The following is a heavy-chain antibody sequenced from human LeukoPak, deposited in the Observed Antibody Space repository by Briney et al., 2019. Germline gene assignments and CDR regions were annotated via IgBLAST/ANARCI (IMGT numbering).Heavy chain of an antibody. CDR1: GFTFSDYY. D-gene: IGHD3-16*01. CDR3: AKDGGLSPYYYYYMDV. V-gene: IGHV3-11*01. J-gene: IGHJ6*03. Sequence: PGGSLRLSCAASGFTFSDYYMSWIRQAPGKGLEWVSYISSSTSTIYYADSVKGRFTISRDNSKNSLYLQMNSLRTEDTALYYCAKDGGLSPYYYYYMDVWGKGTTVTVSS. CDR2: ISSSTSTI.